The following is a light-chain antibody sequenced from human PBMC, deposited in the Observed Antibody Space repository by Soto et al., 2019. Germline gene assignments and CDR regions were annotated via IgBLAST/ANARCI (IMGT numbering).Light chain of an antibody. CDR3: QPLNSYPL. V-gene: IGKV1-9*01. CDR2: AAS. Sequence: DIQLTQSPSFLSASVGDRVTITCLASQGISSYLAWYQQKPGKAPKLLIYAASTLQSGVPSRFSGSGSGTEFTLTISSLQPEDFATYYCQPLNSYPLFGHGTKVDSK. CDR1: QGISSY. J-gene: IGKJ3*01.